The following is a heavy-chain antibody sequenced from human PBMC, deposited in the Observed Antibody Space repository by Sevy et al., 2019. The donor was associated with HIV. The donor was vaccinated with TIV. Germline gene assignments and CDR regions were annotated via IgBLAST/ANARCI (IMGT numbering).Heavy chain of an antibody. J-gene: IGHJ4*02. CDR2: IRYDGSNK. CDR1: GFTFSSYG. D-gene: IGHD6-6*01. Sequence: GGSLRLSCAASGFTFSSYGMHWVRQAPGKGLEWVAFIRYDGSNKYYADSVKGRFTISRDNSKNTLYLQMNSPRAEDTAVYYCAKDPSGIAARPFDYWGQGTLVTVSS. V-gene: IGHV3-30*02. CDR3: AKDPSGIAARPFDY.